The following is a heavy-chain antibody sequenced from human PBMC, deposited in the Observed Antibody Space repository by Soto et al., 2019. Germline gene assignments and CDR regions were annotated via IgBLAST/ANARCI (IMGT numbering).Heavy chain of an antibody. V-gene: IGHV3-7*01. J-gene: IGHJ4*02. CDR3: VSGPGFGG. CDR2: IKQDGSDK. CDR1: GFTFNHYW. D-gene: IGHD3-16*01. Sequence: EVQLVESGGGLVQPGGSLRLSCTVSGFTFNHYWMNWVRQAPGKGLEWLANIKQDGSDKYYVDSVKGRFTISRDNAKNPMGLEMDSLRAADTVVYHGVSGPGFGGWGQGTLVTVSS.